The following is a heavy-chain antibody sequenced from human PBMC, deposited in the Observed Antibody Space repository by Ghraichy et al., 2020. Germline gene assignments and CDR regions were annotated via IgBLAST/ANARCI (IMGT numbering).Heavy chain of an antibody. CDR1: GGSISSYY. CDR2: IYYSGST. Sequence: SQTLSLTCTVSGGSISSYYWSWIRQPPGKGLEWIGYIYYSGSTNYNPSLKSRVTISVDTSKNQFSLKLSSVTAADTAVYYCARDSIAYCGGDCYRSPAHYYYGMDVWGQGTTVTVSS. D-gene: IGHD2-21*02. CDR3: ARDSIAYCGGDCYRSPAHYYYGMDV. V-gene: IGHV4-59*01. J-gene: IGHJ6*02.